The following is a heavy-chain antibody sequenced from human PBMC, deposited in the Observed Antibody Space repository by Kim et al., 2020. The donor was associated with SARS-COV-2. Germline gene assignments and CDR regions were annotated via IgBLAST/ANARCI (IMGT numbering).Heavy chain of an antibody. CDR2: SYT. J-gene: IGHJ5*02. V-gene: IGHV5-10-1*01. CDR3: ARSSYRFDP. Sequence: SYTNYSPSFQGHVTISADKSISTAYLQWSSLKASDTAMYYCARSSYRFDPWGQGTLVTVSS. D-gene: IGHD3-10*01.